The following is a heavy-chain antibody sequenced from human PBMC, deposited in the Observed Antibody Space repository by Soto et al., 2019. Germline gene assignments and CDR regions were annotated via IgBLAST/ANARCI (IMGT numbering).Heavy chain of an antibody. J-gene: IGHJ4*02. CDR2: ISYDGSNK. V-gene: IGHV3-30*18. CDR3: AKVSRGNGENFDY. Sequence: GGSLRLSCAASGFTFSSYGMHWVRQAPGKGLEWVAVISYDGSNKYYADSVKGRFTISRDNSKNTLYLQMNSLRAEDTAVYYCAKVSRGNGENFDYWGQGTLVTVSS. CDR1: GFTFSSYG. D-gene: IGHD4-17*01.